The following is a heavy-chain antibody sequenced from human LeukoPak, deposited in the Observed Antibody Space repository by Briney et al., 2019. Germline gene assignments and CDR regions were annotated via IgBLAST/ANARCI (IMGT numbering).Heavy chain of an antibody. J-gene: IGHJ3*02. CDR3: ARQEYDILTGRVLYAFDI. V-gene: IGHV4-31*03. CDR2: TYYSGST. CDR1: GGSISSGGYY. D-gene: IGHD3-9*01. Sequence: SETLSLTCSVSGGSISSGGYYWTWVRQHPGTGLEWIGHTYYSGSTHYNPSLKSRLTISVDTSNDQFSLELTSVTAADTAVYYCARQEYDILTGRVLYAFDIWGQGTMVTVSS.